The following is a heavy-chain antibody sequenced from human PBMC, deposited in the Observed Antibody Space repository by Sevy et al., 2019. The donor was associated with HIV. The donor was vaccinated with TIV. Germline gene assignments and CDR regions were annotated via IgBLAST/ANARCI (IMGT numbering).Heavy chain of an antibody. CDR3: AAAREYYEDSSGYLDY. CDR1: GYTLTKLS. J-gene: IGHJ4*02. CDR2: FDPEDGET. Sequence: ASVKVSCKVSGYTLTKLSMHWVRQAPGKGLEWMGRFDPEDGETILSQKFQGRVTMTEDTSTDTAYMELSSLRSEDTAVYYCAAAREYYEDSSGYLDYWGQGTLVTVSS. D-gene: IGHD3-22*01. V-gene: IGHV1-24*01.